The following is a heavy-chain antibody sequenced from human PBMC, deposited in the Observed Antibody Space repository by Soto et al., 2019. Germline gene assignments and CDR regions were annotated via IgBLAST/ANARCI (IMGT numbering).Heavy chain of an antibody. D-gene: IGHD2-15*01. J-gene: IGHJ4*02. CDR1: GVTFSSYT. CDR3: ARDLGGWPDY. Sequence: ASVKVSCKASGVTFSSYTISWVRQAPGQGLEWMGWINAGNGNTKYSQKFQGRVTITRDTSASTAYMELSSLRSEDTAVYYCARDLGGWPDYWGQGTLVTVSS. V-gene: IGHV1-3*01. CDR2: INAGNGNT.